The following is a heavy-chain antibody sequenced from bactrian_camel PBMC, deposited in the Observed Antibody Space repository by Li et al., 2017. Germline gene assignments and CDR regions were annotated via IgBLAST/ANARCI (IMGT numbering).Heavy chain of an antibody. J-gene: IGHJ4*01. CDR1: GHTWTTYC. V-gene: IGHV3S53*01. Sequence: HVQLVESGGGSVQAGGTLRLSCVASGHTWTTYCMAWFRQSPGKQREGVASIYTSGSTHYADSVKGRFTISQDRANNTINLQMNNLDPEDTAIYYCAADLRTCSDGWYERLGFRYSGQGTQVTVS. D-gene: IGHD3*01. CDR3: AADLRTCSDGWYERLGFRY. CDR2: IYTSGST.